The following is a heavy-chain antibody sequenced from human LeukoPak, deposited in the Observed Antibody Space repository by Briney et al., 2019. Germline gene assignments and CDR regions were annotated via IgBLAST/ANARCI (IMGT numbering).Heavy chain of an antibody. Sequence: GESLKISCKDYGYSFTSYWIGWVRLMPGKGLEWMRIIYPGDSDTRYSPSLQGQVTISADKSISTAYLQWSSLKASDTAMYYCARSYYYDSSGYYLYYFDYWGQGTLVTVSS. CDR3: ARSYYYDSSGYYLYYFDY. D-gene: IGHD3-22*01. V-gene: IGHV5-51*01. CDR2: IYPGDSDT. CDR1: GYSFTSYW. J-gene: IGHJ4*02.